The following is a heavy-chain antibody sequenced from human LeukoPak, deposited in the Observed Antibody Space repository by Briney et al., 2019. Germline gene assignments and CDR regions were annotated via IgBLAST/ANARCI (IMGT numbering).Heavy chain of an antibody. J-gene: IGHJ4*02. CDR1: GFTFSNYA. D-gene: IGHD2-2*01. CDR3: ASRPAASLVPLNY. Sequence: GGSLRLTCAASGFTFSNYAMAWVRQIPGKGLEWVSVVSGSGGSTYYADSVKGRFTVSRYNSKNTLYLQMNNLRVDDTAIYYCASRPAASLVPLNYWGQGTLVTVSS. CDR2: VSGSGGST. V-gene: IGHV3-23*01.